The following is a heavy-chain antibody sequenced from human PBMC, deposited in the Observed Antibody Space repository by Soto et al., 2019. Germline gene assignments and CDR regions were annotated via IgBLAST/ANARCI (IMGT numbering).Heavy chain of an antibody. J-gene: IGHJ4*02. V-gene: IGHV1-2*04. CDR1: GYTFTGYY. CDR3: ARAYCSSTSCFPFDY. CDR2: INPNSGGT. Sequence: QVQLVQSGAEVKKPGASVKVSCKASGYTFTGYYMHWVRQAPGQGLEWMRWINPNSGGTNYAQKIQGWDTMTRHTSIITAYMELSRLRSDDTAVYYWARAYCSSTSCFPFDYWGQGTLVTVSS. D-gene: IGHD2-2*01.